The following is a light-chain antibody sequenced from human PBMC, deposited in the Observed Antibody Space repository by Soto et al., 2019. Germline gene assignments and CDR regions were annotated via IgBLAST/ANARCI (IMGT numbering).Light chain of an antibody. Sequence: EIVLTQSPVTLSLSPGERATLSCRASQSVSNYLAWYQQKPGQAPRLLIYDASNRATGVPARFSGSGSGTDFTLTINSLEPEDFAVYYCQQRSNWPPWTFGQGTKVEIK. CDR3: QQRSNWPPWT. CDR2: DAS. V-gene: IGKV3-11*01. CDR1: QSVSNY. J-gene: IGKJ1*01.